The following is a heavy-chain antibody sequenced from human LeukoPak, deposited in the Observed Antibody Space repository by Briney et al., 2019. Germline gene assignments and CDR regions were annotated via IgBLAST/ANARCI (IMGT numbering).Heavy chain of an antibody. D-gene: IGHD3-10*01. J-gene: IGHJ4*02. CDR3: AKDDAWIRFGE. Sequence: PGGSLRLSCAASGFTFSSYGMHWVRQAPGKGLEWVAVISFDGSNKYYADSVKGRFTISRDNSKKTLYLEVSSLTGEDTAVYYCAKDDAWIRFGEWSQGTLVTVPS. CDR2: ISFDGSNK. CDR1: GFTFSSYG. V-gene: IGHV3-30*18.